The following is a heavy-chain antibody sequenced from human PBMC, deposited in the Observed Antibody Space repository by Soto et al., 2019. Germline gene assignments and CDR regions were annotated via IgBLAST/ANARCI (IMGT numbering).Heavy chain of an antibody. CDR3: ARDGDGYNYYFDY. J-gene: IGHJ4*02. V-gene: IGHV1-69*13. CDR2: IIPIFGTA. Sequence: GASVKVSCKDSGGTFSSYAISWVRQAPGQGLEWMGGIIPIFGTANYAQKFQGRVTITADESTSTAYMELSSLRSEDTAVYYCARDGDGYNYYFDYWGQGTLVTVSS. D-gene: IGHD5-12*01. CDR1: GGTFSSYA.